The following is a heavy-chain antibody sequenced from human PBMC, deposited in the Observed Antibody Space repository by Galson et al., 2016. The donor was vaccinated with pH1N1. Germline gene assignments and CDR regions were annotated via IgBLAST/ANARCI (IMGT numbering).Heavy chain of an antibody. V-gene: IGHV4-31*03. CDR1: GGSINSNGNY. Sequence: TLSLTCTVSGGSINSNGNYWSWIRQLPGKGLEWIGYIHNSGTTSYNPSLKSRVTISVDTSKNQFSLKLRSVTAADTAVFYCAREDGEWGVLRGGASGMDVWGQGTTVTVSS. J-gene: IGHJ6*02. CDR3: AREDGEWGVLRGGASGMDV. D-gene: IGHD2/OR15-2a*01. CDR2: IHNSGTT.